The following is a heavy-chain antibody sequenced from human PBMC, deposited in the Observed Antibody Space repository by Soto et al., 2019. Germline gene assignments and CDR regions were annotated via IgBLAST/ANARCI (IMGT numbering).Heavy chain of an antibody. V-gene: IGHV3-23*01. J-gene: IGHJ6*03. CDR1: GFTFSSYA. CDR2: ISGSGGST. CDR3: AKSYDDYGDYGDYYYMDV. Sequence: EVQLLESGGGLVQPGGSLRLSCAASGFTFSSYAMSWVRQAPGKGLEWVSAISGSGGSTYYADPVKGRFTISRDNSKNTLYLQMNSLRAEDTAVYYCAKSYDDYGDYGDYYYMDVWGKGTTVTVSS. D-gene: IGHD4-17*01.